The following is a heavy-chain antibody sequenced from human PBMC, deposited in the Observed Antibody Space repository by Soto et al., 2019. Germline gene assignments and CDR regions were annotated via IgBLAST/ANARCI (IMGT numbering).Heavy chain of an antibody. CDR3: ARGGLIAVAGIGEFDY. CDR1: GFTFSSYS. D-gene: IGHD6-19*01. CDR2: ISSSSSYI. V-gene: IGHV3-21*01. J-gene: IGHJ4*02. Sequence: EVQLVESGGGLVKPGGSLRLSCAASGFTFSSYSMNWVRQAPGKGLEWVSSISSSSSYIYYADSVKGRFTISRDNAKNSLYLQMNSLRAEDTAVYYCARGGLIAVAGIGEFDYWGQGTLVTVSS.